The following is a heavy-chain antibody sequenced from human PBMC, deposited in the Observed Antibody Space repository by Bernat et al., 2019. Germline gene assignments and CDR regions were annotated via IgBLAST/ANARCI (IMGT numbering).Heavy chain of an antibody. V-gene: IGHV3-23*01. Sequence: EVQLLESGGGLVQPGGSLRLSCAASGFTFSNDAMSWVRQAPGKGLEWVSGISGSGGSTYYADSVKGRFTISRDNSKNTLYLQMNSLRAEDTAVYYCDNGVGQYAYDGMDFWGQGTMVTVSS. CDR3: DNGVGQYAYDGMDF. CDR1: GFTFSNDA. D-gene: IGHD2-8*01. CDR2: ISGSGGST. J-gene: IGHJ6*02.